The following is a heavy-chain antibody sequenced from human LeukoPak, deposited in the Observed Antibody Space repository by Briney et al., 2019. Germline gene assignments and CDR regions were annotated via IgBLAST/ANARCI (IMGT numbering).Heavy chain of an antibody. V-gene: IGHV3-33*08. CDR1: GFTFSNYV. J-gene: IGHJ4*02. Sequence: GGSLRLSCAASGFTFSNYVMSWVRQAPGKGLEWVAVIWYDGSNKYYADSVKGRFTVSRDNFKNTLYLQMNSLRAEDTAVYYCAREQNYYDSSGYLGYWGQGTLVIVSS. D-gene: IGHD3-22*01. CDR3: AREQNYYDSSGYLGY. CDR2: IWYDGSNK.